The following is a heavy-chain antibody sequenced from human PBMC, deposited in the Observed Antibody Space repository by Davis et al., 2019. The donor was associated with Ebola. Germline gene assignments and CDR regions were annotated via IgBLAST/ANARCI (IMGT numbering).Heavy chain of an antibody. J-gene: IGHJ5*01. CDR1: GGSISSYY. CDR3: ASRRSGPGGWFDS. Sequence: MLSETLSLTCTVSGGSISSYYWSWIRQPPGKGLEWIGEINHSGSTNYNPSLKSRVTISVDTSKNQFSLKLSSVTAADTAVYYCASRRSGPGGWFDSWGQGTLVTVSS. CDR2: INHSGST. V-gene: IGHV4-34*01.